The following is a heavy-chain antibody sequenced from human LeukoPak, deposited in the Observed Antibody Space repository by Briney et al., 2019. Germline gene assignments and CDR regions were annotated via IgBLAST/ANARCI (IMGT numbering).Heavy chain of an antibody. CDR1: GGSITGYY. J-gene: IGHJ3*01. V-gene: IGHV4-59*01. D-gene: IGHD4-11*01. CDR2: VHFSGTT. CDR3: AREQYLAYDVFGF. Sequence: SETLSLTCTVSGGSITGYYWSWIRQPPGRGLEWIGYVHFSGTTSFNPSLKSRVTISVDASKNQFSLRLSSVTAADTAVYYCAREQYLAYDVFGFWGQGTMVTVSS.